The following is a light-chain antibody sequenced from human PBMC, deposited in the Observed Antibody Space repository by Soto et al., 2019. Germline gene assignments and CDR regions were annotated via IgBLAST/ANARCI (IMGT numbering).Light chain of an antibody. V-gene: IGKV4-1*01. Sequence: DIVMTQSPDSLAVSLGERATINCKSSQSVLYSSNNKNYLAWYQQKPGQPPKLLIYWASIRESGVPDRLSGSGSGTDFTLTISSLQAVDVAVYYCQQYYSSPPTFGGGTKVEIK. J-gene: IGKJ4*01. CDR3: QQYYSSPPT. CDR1: QSVLYSSNNKNY. CDR2: WAS.